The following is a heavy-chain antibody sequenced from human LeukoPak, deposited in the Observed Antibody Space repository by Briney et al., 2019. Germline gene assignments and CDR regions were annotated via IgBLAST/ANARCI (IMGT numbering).Heavy chain of an antibody. V-gene: IGHV3-23*01. Sequence: GGSLRLSCAASGFTFNTCAMNWVRQAPGKGLEWVSTIGGGGGNIYYADSVRVRFAISRDNSKNTLYLQMSSLRVDDTAVYYCAKRGGDDGWGAFDFWGQGTMITVSS. D-gene: IGHD3-16*01. J-gene: IGHJ3*01. CDR1: GFTFNTCA. CDR2: IGGGGGNI. CDR3: AKRGGDDGWGAFDF.